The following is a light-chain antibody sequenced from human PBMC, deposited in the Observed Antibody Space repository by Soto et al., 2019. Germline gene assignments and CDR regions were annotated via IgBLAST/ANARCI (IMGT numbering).Light chain of an antibody. CDR3: QQYKNWPPWT. CDR2: GAS. V-gene: IGKV3-15*01. Sequence: EVVMTQSPATLSVSPGERATLSCRASQSVGSSVAWYQHKPGQAPRLLIFGASSRATGIPARFSGSGSGTDFTLTISSLQSEDFAVYYCQQYKNWPPWTFGQGNKV. J-gene: IGKJ1*01. CDR1: QSVGSS.